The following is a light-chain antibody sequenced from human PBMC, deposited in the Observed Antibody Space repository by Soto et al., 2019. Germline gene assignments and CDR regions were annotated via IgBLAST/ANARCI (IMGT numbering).Light chain of an antibody. Sequence: DIQRTQSPSSLSASVGDRVSITCRASQDIGDWLAWYQQKPGKAPKLLVYAASSLQSGVPSRFSGSGSGTDFTLTIGSLKTEDFATYYCQQGYSFTVTFGGGTKVDIK. CDR2: AAS. J-gene: IGKJ4*01. CDR3: QQGYSFTVT. CDR1: QDIGDW. V-gene: IGKV1-12*01.